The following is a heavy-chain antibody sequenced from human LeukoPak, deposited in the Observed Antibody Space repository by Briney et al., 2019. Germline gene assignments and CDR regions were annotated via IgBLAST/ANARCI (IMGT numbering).Heavy chain of an antibody. CDR2: ISSSGSTI. CDR1: GFTFSSYE. Sequence: GGSLRLSCAASGFTFSSYEMNWVRQAPGKGLEWVSYISSSGSTIYYADSVKGRITISRDNAKNSLYLQMNSLRAEDTAVYYCAKDAPVNIVVVPAANSWGQGTLVTVSS. V-gene: IGHV3-48*03. J-gene: IGHJ4*02. D-gene: IGHD2-2*01. CDR3: AKDAPVNIVVVPAANS.